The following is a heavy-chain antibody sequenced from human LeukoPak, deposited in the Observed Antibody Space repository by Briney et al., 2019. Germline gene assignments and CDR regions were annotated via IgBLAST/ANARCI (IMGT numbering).Heavy chain of an antibody. CDR3: ARVGNNWYPLDY. J-gene: IGHJ4*02. CDR1: GGSISSSSSSYY. V-gene: IGHV4-39*07. Sequence: SGTLSLTCTVSGGSISSSSSSYYWGWIRQPPEKGLEWIGSIHYSESSYYNPSLKSRVTISVDTSKNQFSLKLSSVTAADTAVYYCARVGNNWYPLDYWGQGTLVTVSS. CDR2: IHYSESS. D-gene: IGHD1-1*01.